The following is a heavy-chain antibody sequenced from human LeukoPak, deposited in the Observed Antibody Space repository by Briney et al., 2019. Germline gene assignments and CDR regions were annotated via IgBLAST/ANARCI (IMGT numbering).Heavy chain of an antibody. CDR1: GFTFSSYW. J-gene: IGHJ4*02. D-gene: IGHD3-9*01. CDR3: AREADTAAFDY. Sequence: PGGSLRLSCAASGFTFSSYWMHWVRQAPGKGLEWVSSISSSSSYIYYADSVKGRFTISRDNAKNSLYLQMNSLRAEDTAVYYCAREADTAAFDYWGQGTLVTVSS. CDR2: ISSSSSYI. V-gene: IGHV3-21*01.